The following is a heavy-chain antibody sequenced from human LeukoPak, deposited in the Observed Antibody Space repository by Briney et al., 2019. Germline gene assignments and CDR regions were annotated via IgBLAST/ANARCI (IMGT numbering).Heavy chain of an antibody. CDR2: ISGSGGST. Sequence: QSGGSLRPSCAASGFTFSSYAMSWVRQAPGKGLEWVSAISGSGGSTYYADSVKGRFTISRDNSKNTLYLQMNSLRAEDTAVYYCAKDRERYCSGGSCYYFDYWGQGTLVTVSS. V-gene: IGHV3-23*01. J-gene: IGHJ4*02. D-gene: IGHD2-15*01. CDR1: GFTFSSYA. CDR3: AKDRERYCSGGSCYYFDY.